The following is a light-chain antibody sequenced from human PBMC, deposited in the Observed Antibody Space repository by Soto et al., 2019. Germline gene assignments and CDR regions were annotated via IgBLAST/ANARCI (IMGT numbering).Light chain of an antibody. J-gene: IGKJ5*01. V-gene: IGKV3-11*01. CDR2: GAS. Sequence: EIVLTQSPATLSLSQGESATLSCRASQSVSSYLAWYQQKPGQAPRLLIYGASSRAAGIPDRFSGSGSGTDFTLTISRLEPEDFAVYYCQQRSNWPPITFGQGTRLEVK. CDR3: QQRSNWPPIT. CDR1: QSVSSY.